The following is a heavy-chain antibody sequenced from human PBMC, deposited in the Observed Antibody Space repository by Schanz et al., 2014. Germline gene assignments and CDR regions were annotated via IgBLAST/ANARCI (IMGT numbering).Heavy chain of an antibody. CDR2: ISDSGTYT. D-gene: IGHD6-19*01. J-gene: IGHJ4*02. CDR3: AASSGWHPSTDY. V-gene: IGHV3-21*05. Sequence: VQLVESGGGVVQPGRSLRLSCVASGFTFSSYSMNWVRQAPGKGLEWLSYISDSGTYTNYADSVKGRFTISRDNAKSSLYLQMNSLRVEDTAVYYCAASSGWHPSTDYWGQGTLVTVSS. CDR1: GFTFSSYS.